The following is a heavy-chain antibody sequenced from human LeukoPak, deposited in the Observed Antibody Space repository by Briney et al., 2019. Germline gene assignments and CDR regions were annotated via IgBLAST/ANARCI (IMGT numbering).Heavy chain of an antibody. CDR3: ARLNSGYDYFDY. Sequence: ASVKVSFTASGYTFTVFYLHMVRQAPGQGLEWMGWIKPDSGGTNYAQKFQGRVTVTRDTSISTAYMELSRLTSDDTAVYYCARLNSGYDYFDYWGQGTLVTVSS. CDR1: GYTFTVFY. J-gene: IGHJ4*02. CDR2: IKPDSGGT. V-gene: IGHV1-2*02. D-gene: IGHD5-12*01.